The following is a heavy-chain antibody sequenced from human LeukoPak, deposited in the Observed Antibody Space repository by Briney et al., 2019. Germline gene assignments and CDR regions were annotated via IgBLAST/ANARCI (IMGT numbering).Heavy chain of an antibody. D-gene: IGHD5-12*01. CDR2: ITYDGTYT. V-gene: IGHV3-30*04. CDR1: GFVLGDYA. J-gene: IGHJ6*03. Sequence: PGKSLRLSCAASGFVLGDYAMHWVRQAPGKGLEWVAFITYDGTYTYYGDSVKGRFIISRDNSRYTLYLQMNSLRAEDTAVYYCAKGGGYEAQYYYYYLDVWGKGTTVTISS. CDR3: AKGGGYEAQYYYYYLDV.